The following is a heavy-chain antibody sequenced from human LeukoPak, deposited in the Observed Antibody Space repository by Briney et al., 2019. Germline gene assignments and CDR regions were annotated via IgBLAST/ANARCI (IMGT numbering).Heavy chain of an antibody. Sequence: PGGSLRLSCAASGFAVSSSYMTWVRQSPGKGLEWVSVIYSGGSTYYADSVKGRFTISRDNSKNTLCPQMNSLRAVDTAVYYCARAAARPMNFDYWGQGTLVTVSS. V-gene: IGHV3-53*01. J-gene: IGHJ4*02. D-gene: IGHD6-6*01. CDR1: GFAVSSSY. CDR3: ARAAARPMNFDY. CDR2: IYSGGST.